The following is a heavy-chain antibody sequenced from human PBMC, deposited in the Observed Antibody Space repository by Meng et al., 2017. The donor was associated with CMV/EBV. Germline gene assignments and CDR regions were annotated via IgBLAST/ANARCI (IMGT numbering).Heavy chain of an antibody. CDR2: ISSSGSTI. Sequence: SCAASGFTFSDYYMSWIRQAPGKGLEWVSYISSSGSTIYYADSVKGRFTISRDNAKNSLYLQMNSLRAEDTAVYYCARDPAYRCGGDCYYYYGMDVWGQGTTVTVSS. CDR1: GFTFSDYY. V-gene: IGHV3-11*01. CDR3: ARDPAYRCGGDCYYYYGMDV. J-gene: IGHJ6*02. D-gene: IGHD2-21*01.